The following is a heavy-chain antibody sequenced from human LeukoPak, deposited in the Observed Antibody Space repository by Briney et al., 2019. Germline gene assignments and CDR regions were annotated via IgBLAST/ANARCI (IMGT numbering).Heavy chain of an antibody. J-gene: IGHJ4*02. CDR3: AGLVGRYSSGLYYYYFDY. CDR1: GDSINSLDL. CDR2: MYLSGTT. Sequence: TPSLTCTVSGDSINSLDLWSWVRQPPGKGLEWIGEMYLSGTTHSNPSVKSRVTISIDKSKNQFFLNLSSVTAADTAVYYCAGLVGRYSSGLYYYYFDYWGQGTLVTVSS. D-gene: IGHD3-22*01. V-gene: IGHV4-4*02.